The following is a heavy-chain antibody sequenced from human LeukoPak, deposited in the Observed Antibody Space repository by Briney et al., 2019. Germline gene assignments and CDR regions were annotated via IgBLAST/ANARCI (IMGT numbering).Heavy chain of an antibody. CDR3: RSVDKAMSAFDP. V-gene: IGHV4-34*01. J-gene: IGHJ5*02. D-gene: IGHD5-18*01. Sequence: SETRSPTCAVYGGSSSTYYWRCISHPPGSGMEWIGQIHTSGTTNYTRSLKARVTRSVDTPTQQVSRKLGSVTDPATACFYCRSVDKAMSAFDPWGQGTLVTVSS. CDR1: GGSSSTYY. CDR2: IHTSGTT.